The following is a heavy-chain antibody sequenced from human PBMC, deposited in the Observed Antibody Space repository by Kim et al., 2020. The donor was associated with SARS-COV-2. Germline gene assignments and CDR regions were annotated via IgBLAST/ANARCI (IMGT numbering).Heavy chain of an antibody. CDR3: ARPVGDPEMSPWLQLEYAFDI. Sequence: SETLSLTCTVSGGSISSSSYYWGWIRQPPGKGLEWIGSIYYSGSTYYNPSLKSRVTISVDTSKNQFSLKLSSVTAADTAVYYCARPVGDPEMSPWLQLEYAFDIWGQGTMVTVSS. J-gene: IGHJ3*02. V-gene: IGHV4-39*01. CDR1: GGSISSSSYY. CDR2: IYYSGST. D-gene: IGHD5-12*01.